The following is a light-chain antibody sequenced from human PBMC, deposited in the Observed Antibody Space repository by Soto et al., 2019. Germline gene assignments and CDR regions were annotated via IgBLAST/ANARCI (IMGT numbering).Light chain of an antibody. CDR2: GNS. Sequence: QSVLTQPPSVSGAPGQRVTISCTGSSSNIGAGYDVHWYQQLPGTAPKLLIYGNSNRPSGVPDRFSGSKSGTSASPAITGLQAEDEADYYCQSYDSSLSGSSVVFGGGTKVTVL. CDR3: QSYDSSLSGSSVV. J-gene: IGLJ2*01. V-gene: IGLV1-40*01. CDR1: SSNIGAGYD.